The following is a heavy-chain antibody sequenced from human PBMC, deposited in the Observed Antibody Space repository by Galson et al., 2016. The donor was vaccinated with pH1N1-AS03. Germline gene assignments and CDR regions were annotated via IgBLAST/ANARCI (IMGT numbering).Heavy chain of an antibody. D-gene: IGHD6-13*01. CDR3: ARGPGSYSNYWFPPPDY. CDR2: ISGTGVST. V-gene: IGHV3-64*01. Sequence: SLRLSCAASGFTFSSYAMYWVRQAPGKGLEYVSAISGTGVSTYYANSVKGRFTISRDNSKNTLYLQMGSLRAEDMAVYSVARGPGSYSNYWFPPPDYWGQGTLVTVSS. CDR1: GFTFSSYA. J-gene: IGHJ4*02.